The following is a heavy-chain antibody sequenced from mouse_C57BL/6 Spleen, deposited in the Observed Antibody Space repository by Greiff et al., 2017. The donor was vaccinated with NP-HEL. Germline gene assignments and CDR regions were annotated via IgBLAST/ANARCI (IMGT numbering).Heavy chain of an antibody. J-gene: IGHJ3*01. V-gene: IGHV7-3*01. CDR1: GFTFTDYY. D-gene: IGHD1-1*01. Sequence: EVKVEESGGGLVQPGGSLSLSCAASGFTFTDYYMSWVRQPPGKALEWLGFIRNKANGYTTEYSASVKGRFTISRDTSQSILYLQMNALRAEDSATYYCARDYYGTPFAYWGQGTLVTVSA. CDR2: IRNKANGYTT. CDR3: ARDYYGTPFAY.